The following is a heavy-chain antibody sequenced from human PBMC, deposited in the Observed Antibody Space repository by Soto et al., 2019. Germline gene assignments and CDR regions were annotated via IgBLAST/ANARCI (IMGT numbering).Heavy chain of an antibody. CDR1: GGSIISYY. D-gene: IGHD2-15*01. CDR3: ARGTPSPLIVRSSRGPWFDP. CDR2: MYYGGRT. J-gene: IGHJ5*02. V-gene: IGHV4-59*08. Sequence: PEALSLTCTVSGGSIISYYWSWIRQPPGKGLEGIGYMYYGGRTNYNPSLKSRVTISVDTSKMQVSLKLSSVTAADTAVYFCARGTPSPLIVRSSRGPWFDPWGQGTLVTVSS.